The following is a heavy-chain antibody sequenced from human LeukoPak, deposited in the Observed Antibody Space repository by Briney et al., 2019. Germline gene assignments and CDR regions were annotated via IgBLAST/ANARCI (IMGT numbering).Heavy chain of an antibody. CDR2: ISAYNGNT. CDR3: ARDQESFYDSSGSVDY. CDR1: GYTFTSYG. J-gene: IGHJ4*02. V-gene: IGHV1-18*01. D-gene: IGHD3-22*01. Sequence: GASVKVSCKASGYTFTSYGISWVRQAPGQGLEWMGWISAYNGNTNYAQKLQGRVTMTTDTSTSTAYMELRSLRSDNTAVYYCARDQESFYDSSGSVDYWGQGTLVTVSS.